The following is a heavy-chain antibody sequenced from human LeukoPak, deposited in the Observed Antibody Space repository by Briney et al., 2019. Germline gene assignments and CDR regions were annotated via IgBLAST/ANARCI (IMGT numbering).Heavy chain of an antibody. V-gene: IGHV3-74*01. CDR1: GFTFSSSW. D-gene: IGHD3/OR15-3a*01. CDR3: ARELHGLLDGFDI. CDR2: ISSDGSSR. J-gene: IGHJ3*02. Sequence: GGSLRLSCAASGFTFSSSWMHWVGQTPGKGLVWGSRISSDGSSRTYADSVKARFTISRDNAKNTLYLQMNSLRAEDTAVYYCARELHGLLDGFDIWGQGTMVTVSS.